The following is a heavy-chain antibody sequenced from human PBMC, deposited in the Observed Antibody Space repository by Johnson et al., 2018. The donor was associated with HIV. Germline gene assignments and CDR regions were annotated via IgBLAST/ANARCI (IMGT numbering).Heavy chain of an antibody. CDR3: AYYYDSSGPGHDAYDI. Sequence: VQLMESGGGLVQPGGSLKLSCAASGFTFSGSAMHWVRQASGKGLEWVGRIRSKANSYATAYSASVKGRFIISRDDSKHTAYLQMNSLKTEDTAVYYCAYYYDSSGPGHDAYDIWGQGKMVSVSS. D-gene: IGHD3-22*01. V-gene: IGHV3-73*01. CDR1: GFTFSGSA. CDR2: IRSKANSYAT. J-gene: IGHJ3*02.